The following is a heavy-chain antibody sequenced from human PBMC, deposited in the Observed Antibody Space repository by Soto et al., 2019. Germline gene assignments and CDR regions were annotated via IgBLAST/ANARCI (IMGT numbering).Heavy chain of an antibody. J-gene: IGHJ5*02. CDR1: GGSISSGGYY. CDR2: IYYSGST. CDR3: ARADCSGGSCYSIARWFDP. Sequence: QVQLQESGPGLVKPSQTLSLTCTVSGGSISSGGYYWSWIRQHPRKGLEWIGNIYYSGSTYYNPSLKSRVTISVDTSKNQFSLKLSSVTAADTAVYYCARADCSGGSCYSIARWFDPWGQGTLVTVSS. D-gene: IGHD2-15*01. V-gene: IGHV4-31*03.